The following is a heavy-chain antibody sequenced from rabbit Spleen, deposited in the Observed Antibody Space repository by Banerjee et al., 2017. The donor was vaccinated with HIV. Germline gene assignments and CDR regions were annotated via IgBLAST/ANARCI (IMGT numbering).Heavy chain of an antibody. D-gene: IGHD6-1*01. Sequence: QEQLEESGGGLVKPGASLTLTCTASGVAFSSSSYMCWVRQAPGKGLELIACINTISGGTVYATWAKGRFTISKASWTTVTLQMTSLTAADTATYFCARDAYGVRSNYYKLWGPGTLVTVS. CDR1: GVAFSSSSY. CDR2: INTISGGT. J-gene: IGHJ4*01. CDR3: ARDAYGVRSNYYKL. V-gene: IGHV1S45*01.